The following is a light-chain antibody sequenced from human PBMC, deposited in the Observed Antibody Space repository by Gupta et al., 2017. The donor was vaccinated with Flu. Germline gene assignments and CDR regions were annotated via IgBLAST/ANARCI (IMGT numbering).Light chain of an antibody. Sequence: SLGERATINCKSSQSLFSSSTNRDYLAWHQQKAGQPPKLLISWASTRESGVPDRFSGSGSGTDFTLTINSLQAEDVATYYCLHYDSAPLTFGGGTKVEIK. J-gene: IGKJ4*01. CDR1: QSLFSSSTNRDY. V-gene: IGKV4-1*01. CDR3: LHYDSAPLT. CDR2: WAS.